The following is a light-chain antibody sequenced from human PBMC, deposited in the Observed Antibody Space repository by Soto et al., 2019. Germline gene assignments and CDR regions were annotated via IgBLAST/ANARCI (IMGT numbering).Light chain of an antibody. V-gene: IGKV1-5*03. CDR1: QSISTW. Sequence: DIQMTQSPSTLHASVGDRVTITCRASQSISTWLAWYQQKPGKSPNLLIYKSSYLASGVPSRFSGGGSGTEFTLTISSLQPDDFATYYCQQYSSYWTVGPVTQVDIK. CDR2: KSS. CDR3: QQYSSYWT. J-gene: IGKJ1*01.